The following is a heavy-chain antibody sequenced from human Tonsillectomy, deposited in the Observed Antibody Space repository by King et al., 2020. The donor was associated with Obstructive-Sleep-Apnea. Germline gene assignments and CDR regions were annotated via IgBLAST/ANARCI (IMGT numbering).Heavy chain of an antibody. Sequence: LQLQESGPGLVKPSETLTLTCTFSCCSLSSSSYYWGWIRQPPGKGLEWIWNIYYSGSTYYNPSLKGRVTISVDTSKNQFSLKLRSVTAADTAVYYCGRHEGKYGTFPPFDYWGQGTLVTVSS. CDR2: IYYSGST. CDR1: CCSLSSSSYY. D-gene: IGHD6-6*01. J-gene: IGHJ4*02. CDR3: GRHEGKYGTFPPFDY. V-gene: IGHV4-39*07.